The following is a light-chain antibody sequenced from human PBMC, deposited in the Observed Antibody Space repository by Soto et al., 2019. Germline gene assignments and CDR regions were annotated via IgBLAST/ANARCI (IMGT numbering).Light chain of an antibody. CDR3: SSYTSSYTV. V-gene: IGLV2-18*02. CDR2: EVT. CDR1: SSDIGSYNR. J-gene: IGLJ2*01. Sequence: QSALTQPPSVSGSPGHSVTISCTATSSDIGSYNRVSWYQQPPGTAPKLIIYEVTNRPSGVPDRFSGSKSGNTASLTIAGLHAEEEADYYFSSYTSSYTVFGGGTKLTVL.